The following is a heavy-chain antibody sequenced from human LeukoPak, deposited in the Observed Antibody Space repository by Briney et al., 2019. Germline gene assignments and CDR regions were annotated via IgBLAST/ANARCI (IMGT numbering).Heavy chain of an antibody. J-gene: IGHJ5*02. D-gene: IGHD3-10*01. V-gene: IGHV4-39*01. CDR3: ARHPLRGLWFGELIGGWFDP. Sequence: PSETLSLTCTVSGGSISSSSYYWGWIRQPPGKGLEWIGSIYYSGSTYYNPSLKSRVTISVDTSKNQFSLKLSSVTAADTAVYYCARHPLRGLWFGELIGGWFDPWGQGTLVTVSS. CDR2: IYYSGST. CDR1: GGSISSSSYY.